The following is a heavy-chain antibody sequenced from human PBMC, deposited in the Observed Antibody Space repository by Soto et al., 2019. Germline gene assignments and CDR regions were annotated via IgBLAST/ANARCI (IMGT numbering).Heavy chain of an antibody. CDR1: GDSISSSSYY. CDR2: ISYSGTT. J-gene: IGHJ4*02. CDR3: ASHDSSSGCFLY. Sequence: QLQLQESVPGLVKPSETLSLTCTVSGDSISSSSYYWGGIRQPPGKGLEWIGSISYSGTTYYNSSLKSRVTIPAAASTKQSSPKLTPATAADTAVYYCASHDSSSGCFLYWGQGALVTVSS. D-gene: IGHD6-19*01. V-gene: IGHV4-39*01.